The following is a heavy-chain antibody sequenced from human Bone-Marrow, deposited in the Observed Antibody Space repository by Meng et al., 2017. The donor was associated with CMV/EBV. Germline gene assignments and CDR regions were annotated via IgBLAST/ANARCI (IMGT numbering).Heavy chain of an antibody. CDR3: ARDRVGSTSDAFDI. J-gene: IGHJ3*02. CDR1: GGSISSSSYY. V-gene: IGHV4-39*02. CDR2: IYYSGST. D-gene: IGHD2-2*01. Sequence: SCTVSGGSISSSSYYWGWIRQPPGKGLEWIGSIYYSGSTYYNPSLKSRVTISVDTSKNQFSLKLSSVTAADTAVYYCARDRVGSTSDAFDIWGQGTMVTVSS.